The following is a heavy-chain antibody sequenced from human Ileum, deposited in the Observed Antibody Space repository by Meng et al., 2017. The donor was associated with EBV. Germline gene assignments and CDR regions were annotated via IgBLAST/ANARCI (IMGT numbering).Heavy chain of an antibody. Sequence: VHLRESGPGLGKPLETLSLTCTVSGGSVSSAHSFWTWIRQPPGKGLEWIGYMSYSGSTNYSPPLESRVTISVDTSKNQFSLKLSSVTAADTAVYYCAGDPHSGSPHWGQGTLVTVSS. D-gene: IGHD1-26*01. CDR2: MSYSGST. CDR1: GGSVSSAHSF. V-gene: IGHV4-61*01. J-gene: IGHJ4*02. CDR3: AGDPHSGSPH.